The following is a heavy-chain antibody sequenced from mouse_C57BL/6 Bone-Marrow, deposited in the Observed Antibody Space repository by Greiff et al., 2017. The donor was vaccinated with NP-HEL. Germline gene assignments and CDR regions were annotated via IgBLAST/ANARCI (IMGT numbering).Heavy chain of an antibody. V-gene: IGHV12-3*01. CDR1: GFPITSGYY. CDR2: ITHSGET. J-gene: IGHJ1*03. D-gene: IGHD2-3*01. Sequence: LQESGPGLVKPSQSLFLTCSITGFPITSGYYWIWIRQSPGKPLEWMGYITHSGETFYNPSLQSPLPFTIKTSKNQFSLQLNSVTTKDTAMYYYAGEYDDYWYYDVWGTGTTVTVSS. CDR3: AGEYDDYWYYDV.